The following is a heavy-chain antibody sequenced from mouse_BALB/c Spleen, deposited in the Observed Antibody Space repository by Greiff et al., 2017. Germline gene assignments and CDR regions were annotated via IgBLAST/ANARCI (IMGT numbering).Heavy chain of an antibody. Sequence: EVHLVESGGGLVKPGGSLKLSCAASGFTFSSYTMSWVRQTPEKRLEWVATISSGGSYTYYPDSVKGRFTISRDNAKNTLYLQMSSLKSEDTAMYYCTRYHYGSTLRSYWYFDVWGAGTTVTVSS. V-gene: IGHV5-6-4*01. D-gene: IGHD1-1*01. CDR3: TRYHYGSTLRSYWYFDV. J-gene: IGHJ1*01. CDR2: ISSGGSYT. CDR1: GFTFSSYT.